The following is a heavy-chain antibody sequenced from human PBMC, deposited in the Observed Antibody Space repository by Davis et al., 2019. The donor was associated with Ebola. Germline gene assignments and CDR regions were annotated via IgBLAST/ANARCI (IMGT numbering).Heavy chain of an antibody. Sequence: GESQKISCAASGFIFRSYAMNWVRQAPGKRLEWVSSIRGSDGSTYYPDSVKGRFTISRDNSRNTLDLQMDSLRPEDTAVYYCAKSRGGYSYGKIDYWGQGTLVTVSS. V-gene: IGHV3-23*01. CDR3: AKSRGGYSYGKIDY. J-gene: IGHJ4*02. CDR2: IRGSDGST. D-gene: IGHD5-18*01. CDR1: GFIFRSYA.